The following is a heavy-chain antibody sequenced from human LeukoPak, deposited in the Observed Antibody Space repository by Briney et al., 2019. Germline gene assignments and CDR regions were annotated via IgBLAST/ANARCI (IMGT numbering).Heavy chain of an antibody. D-gene: IGHD2-15*01. CDR1: GFSLSTNGMC. V-gene: IGHV2-70*11. Sequence: SGPALVKPTQTLTLTCTFSGFSLSTNGMCVSWIRQPPGKALEWLARLDWDDDKYSSASLKTRLTISRDTSKNQVVLTMTNMDPVDTARYYCARRYCSGGSCYSEYDYFDYWGQGTLVTVSS. J-gene: IGHJ4*02. CDR2: LDWDDDK. CDR3: ARRYCSGGSCYSEYDYFDY.